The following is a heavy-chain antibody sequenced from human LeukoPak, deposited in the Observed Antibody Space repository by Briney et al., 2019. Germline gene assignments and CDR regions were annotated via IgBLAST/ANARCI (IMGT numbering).Heavy chain of an antibody. CDR1: GYTFTSYG. J-gene: IGHJ4*02. Sequence: ASVKVSCKASGYTFTSYGINWVRQAPGQGLEWMGWISGYNGNTNYAQKLQGRVTMTTDTSTSTAYMELRSLRSDDTAVYYCARGYRYNWNYGGLAYWGQGTLVTVSS. CDR2: ISGYNGNT. CDR3: ARGYRYNWNYGGLAY. D-gene: IGHD1-7*01. V-gene: IGHV1-18*01.